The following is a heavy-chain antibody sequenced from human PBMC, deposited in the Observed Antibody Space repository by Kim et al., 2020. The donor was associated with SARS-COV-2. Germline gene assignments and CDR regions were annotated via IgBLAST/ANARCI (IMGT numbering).Heavy chain of an antibody. CDR3: AREVGCSSTSCSYYYYYGMDV. D-gene: IGHD2-2*01. CDR2: INTNTGNP. V-gene: IGHV7-4-1*02. J-gene: IGHJ6*02. Sequence: ASVKVSCKASGYTFTSYAMNWVRQAPGQGLEWMGWINTNTGNPTYAQGFTGRFVFSLDTSVSTAYLQISSLKAEDTAVYYCAREVGCSSTSCSYYYYYGMDVWGQGTTVTVSS. CDR1: GYTFTSYA.